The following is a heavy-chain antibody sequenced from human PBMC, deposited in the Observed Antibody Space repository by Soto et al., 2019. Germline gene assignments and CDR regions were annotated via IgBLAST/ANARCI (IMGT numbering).Heavy chain of an antibody. CDR2: IFYTGTT. CDR1: GGSINYNSYY. V-gene: IGHV4-39*02. D-gene: IGHD2-2*01. J-gene: IGHJ5*02. CDR3: ARLVVVAPVANA. Sequence: SETLSLTCSVSGGSINYNSYYWGWIRQPPGKGLEWVGGIFYTGTTYYSPSLKDRATISVDTSKNSFSLNLTSVTAADTAVYFCARLVVVAPVANAWGQGTLVTVSS.